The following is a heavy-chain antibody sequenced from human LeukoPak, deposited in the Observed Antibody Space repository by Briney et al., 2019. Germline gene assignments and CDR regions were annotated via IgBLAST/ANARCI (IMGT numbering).Heavy chain of an antibody. CDR3: ASEYNGL. CDR2: ISNDGNKR. D-gene: IGHD2-8*01. J-gene: IGHJ4*02. V-gene: IGHV3-30*03. CDR1: GFPLSTYW. Sequence: GSLRLSCVTSGFPLSTYWMMWVRQAPGKGLEWVSFISNDGNKRNYGDSVKGRFTISRDDSKNTVYLQVNSLRLEDTAVYYCASEYNGLWGQGTLVTVSS.